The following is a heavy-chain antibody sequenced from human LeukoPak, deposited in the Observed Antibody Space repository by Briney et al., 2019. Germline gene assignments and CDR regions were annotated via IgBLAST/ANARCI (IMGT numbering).Heavy chain of an antibody. CDR2: IKQDGSEK. CDR3: ARDSLDIVVVVAATPDYFDY. D-gene: IGHD2-15*01. J-gene: IGHJ4*02. V-gene: IGHV3-7*01. CDR1: GFTVSSNY. Sequence: PGGSLRLSCAASGFTVSSNYMSWVRQAPGKGLEWVANIKQDGSEKYYVDSVKGRFTISRDNAKNSLYLQMNSLRAEDTAVYYCARDSLDIVVVVAATPDYFDYWGQGTLVTVSS.